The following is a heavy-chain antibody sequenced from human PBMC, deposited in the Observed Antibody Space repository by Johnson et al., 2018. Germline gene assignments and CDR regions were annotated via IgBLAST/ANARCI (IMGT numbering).Heavy chain of an antibody. CDR2: IKSKTDGGTT. V-gene: IGHV3-15*01. CDR1: GFTFSNAW. Sequence: VQLVESGGGLVKPGGSLRLSCAASGFTFSNAWMSWVRQAPGKGLEWVGRIKSKTDGGTTNYADPVTGRFTISRDDSKHTLYLQMNSRRDEETDVYSWAKNGPLRFLEWPPSYYYYMDVWGKGTTVTVSS. D-gene: IGHD3-3*01. CDR3: AKNGPLRFLEWPPSYYYYMDV. J-gene: IGHJ6*03.